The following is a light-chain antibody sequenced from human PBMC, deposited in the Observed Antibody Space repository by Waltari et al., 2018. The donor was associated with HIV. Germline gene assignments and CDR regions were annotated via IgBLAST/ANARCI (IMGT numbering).Light chain of an antibody. CDR3: CSYAGSDTWV. CDR1: SSDVGGYNY. CDR2: DVG. V-gene: IGLV2-11*01. J-gene: IGLJ3*02. Sequence: QSALTQPRSVSGSPGQSVTISCTGTSSDVGGYNYVSWYQQHPAKAPKLILYDVGRRPSRFPVRFTGARSGNRASLNISGLQTDDEAHYYCCSYAGSDTWVFGGGTKVTVL.